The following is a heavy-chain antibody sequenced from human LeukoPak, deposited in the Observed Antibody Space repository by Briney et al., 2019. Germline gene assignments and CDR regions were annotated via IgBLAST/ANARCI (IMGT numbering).Heavy chain of an antibody. D-gene: IGHD3-3*01. CDR3: AGQDYDFWSGWIDY. CDR2: ISSSGGTT. J-gene: IGHJ4*02. Sequence: PGGSLRLSCAASGFTFSTYAVSWVRQPPGKGLEWVSVISSSGGTTYYADPVKGRFTISRDNSKNTLYLQINSLRAEDTAVYYCAGQDYDFWSGWIDYWGQGILVTVSS. V-gene: IGHV3-23*01. CDR1: GFTFSTYA.